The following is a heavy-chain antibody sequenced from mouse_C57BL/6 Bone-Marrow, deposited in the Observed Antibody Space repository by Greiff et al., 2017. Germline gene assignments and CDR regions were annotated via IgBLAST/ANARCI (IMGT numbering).Heavy chain of an antibody. V-gene: IGHV5-15*01. Sequence: EVNVVESGGGLVQPGGSLKLSCAASGFTFSDYGMAWVRQAPRQGPEWVACISNWAYSIYYADTVTGRFTFSRENSKNTLYLEMSSLRSEDASMYYCARETLDYWGQGTTLTVSS. CDR1: GFTFSDYG. CDR2: ISNWAYSI. CDR3: ARETLDY. J-gene: IGHJ2*01.